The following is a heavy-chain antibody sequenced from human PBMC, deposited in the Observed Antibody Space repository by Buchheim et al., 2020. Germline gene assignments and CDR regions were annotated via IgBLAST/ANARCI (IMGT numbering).Heavy chain of an antibody. D-gene: IGHD2-21*02. CDR3: ARDSKLAYCGGDCYDPSPDY. J-gene: IGHJ4*02. CDR1: GFTFSSYA. Sequence: QVQLVESGGGVVQPGRSLRLSCAASGFTFSSYAMHWVRRAPGKGLEWVAVISYDGSNKYYADSVKGRFTISRDNSTNTLYLQMNSLRAEDTAVYYCARDSKLAYCGGDCYDPSPDYWGQGT. CDR2: ISYDGSNK. V-gene: IGHV3-30-3*01.